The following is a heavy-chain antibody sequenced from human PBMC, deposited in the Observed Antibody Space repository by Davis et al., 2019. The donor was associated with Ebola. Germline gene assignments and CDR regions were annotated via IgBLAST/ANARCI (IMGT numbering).Heavy chain of an antibody. D-gene: IGHD4-11*01. J-gene: IGHJ6*02. Sequence: ASVKVSCKASGYTFTSYGISWVRQAPGQGLEWMGWISAYNGNTNYAQKLQGRVTMTTDTSTSTAYMELRSLRSDDTAVYYCASQVTTVTAEAYYYYGMDVWGQGTTVTVSS. CDR3: ASQVTTVTAEAYYYYGMDV. CDR2: ISAYNGNT. V-gene: IGHV1-18*01. CDR1: GYTFTSYG.